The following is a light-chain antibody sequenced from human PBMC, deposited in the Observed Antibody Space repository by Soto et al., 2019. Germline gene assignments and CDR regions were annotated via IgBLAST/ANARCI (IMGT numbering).Light chain of an antibody. J-gene: IGKJ1*01. CDR1: RGVTRS. V-gene: IGKV3-20*01. CDR2: GAS. Sequence: EIVLTQSPGTLSLSPGERATLSCRASRGVTRSLAWFQQKAGQAPRLLIYGASTRATGIPDRFSGSGSGTDFTLIISRVEPEDFAVYYCLQHGTSPSTFGQGTKVDIK. CDR3: LQHGTSPST.